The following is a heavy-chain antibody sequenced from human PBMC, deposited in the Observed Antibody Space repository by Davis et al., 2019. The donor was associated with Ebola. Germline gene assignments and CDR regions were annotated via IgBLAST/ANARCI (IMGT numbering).Heavy chain of an antibody. CDR3: ARDTVAYYYDSSGYYLGSDAFDI. D-gene: IGHD3-22*01. V-gene: IGHV3-20*04. J-gene: IGHJ3*02. CDR1: VITFSSYA. Sequence: GESLKISCADSVITFSSYAMTWVRQAPGKGLEWVSGINWNGGSTGYADSVKGRFTISRDNAKNSLYLQMNSLRDEDTAVYYCARDTVAYYYDSSGYYLGSDAFDIWGQGTMVTVSS. CDR2: INWNGGST.